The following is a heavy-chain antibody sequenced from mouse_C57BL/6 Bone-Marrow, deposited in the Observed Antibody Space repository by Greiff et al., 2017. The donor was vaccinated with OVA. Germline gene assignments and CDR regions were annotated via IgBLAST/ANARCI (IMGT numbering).Heavy chain of an antibody. CDR3: VSQKIYDGSFAY. CDR2: IRSKSNNYAT. CDR1: GFSFNTYA. J-gene: IGHJ3*01. Sequence: VQLKESGGGLVQPKGSLKLSCAASGFSFNTYAMNWVRQAPGKGLEWVARIRSKSNNYATYYADSVKDRFTIYRDDSESMLYLQMNNLTTEDTAMYYGVSQKIYDGSFAYWGQGTRVTVSA. D-gene: IGHD2-3*01. V-gene: IGHV10-1*01.